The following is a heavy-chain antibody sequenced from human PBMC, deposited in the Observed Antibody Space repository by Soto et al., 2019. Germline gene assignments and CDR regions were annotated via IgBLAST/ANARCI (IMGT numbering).Heavy chain of an antibody. Sequence: AGESLKISCKASGYSFSFYWIGWVRQMPGKGLEWMAIMYPDDSDIRYSPSFEAHVTISADKSTSTAFLQWSSLKASDTAMYYCATAYVYDFENSNYYRDAFDIWGQGTLVTVS. CDR2: MYPDDSDI. CDR3: ATAYVYDFENSNYYRDAFDI. V-gene: IGHV5-51*01. CDR1: GYSFSFYW. J-gene: IGHJ3*02. D-gene: IGHD3-22*01.